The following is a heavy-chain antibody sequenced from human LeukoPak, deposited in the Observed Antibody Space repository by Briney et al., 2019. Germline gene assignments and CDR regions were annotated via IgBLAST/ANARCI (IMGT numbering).Heavy chain of an antibody. CDR2: IYHSGST. CDR1: GGSISSSNW. CDR3: ARGTIAAATNWFDP. J-gene: IGHJ5*02. D-gene: IGHD6-13*01. V-gene: IGHV4-4*02. Sequence: SETLSLTCAVSGGSISSSNWWSWVRQPPGKGLEWIGEIYHSGSTNYNPSLKSRVTISVDKSKNLFSLKLSSVTAADTAVYYCARGTIAAATNWFDPWGQGTLVTVSS.